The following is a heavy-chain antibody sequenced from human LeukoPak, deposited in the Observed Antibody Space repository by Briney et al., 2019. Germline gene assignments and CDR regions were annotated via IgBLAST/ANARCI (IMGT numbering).Heavy chain of an antibody. CDR1: GYSISSYY. CDR3: ARGTLAAAGPCFDY. J-gene: IGHJ4*02. Sequence: KSSETLSPTCTVSGYSISSYYWSWIRQPPGKGLEWIGYIYYSGITTYNSSLKSRVTISLDTSKNQFSLKLTSVTAADTAVYYCARGTLAAAGPCFDYWGQGTLVTVSS. D-gene: IGHD6-13*01. V-gene: IGHV4-59*01. CDR2: IYYSGIT.